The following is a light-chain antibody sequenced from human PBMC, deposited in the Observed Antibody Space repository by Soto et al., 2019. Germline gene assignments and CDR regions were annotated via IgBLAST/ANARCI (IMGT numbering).Light chain of an antibody. Sequence: DIQLTQSPSFLSASVGDRVTVTCRASQGISSYLAWYQQKPGKAPKLLIYAASTLQSGVPSRFSGSGSGTEFTLTISSLQPDDFATYYCQQYNSWWTFGQGTKVDIK. CDR3: QQYNSWWT. J-gene: IGKJ1*01. CDR2: AAS. CDR1: QGISSY. V-gene: IGKV1-9*01.